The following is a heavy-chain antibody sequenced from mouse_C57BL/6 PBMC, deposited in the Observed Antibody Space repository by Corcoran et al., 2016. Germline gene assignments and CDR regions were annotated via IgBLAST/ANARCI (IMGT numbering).Heavy chain of an antibody. CDR2: INTYSGVP. Sequence: QIQLVQSGPELKKPGETVKISCKASGYTFTTYGMSWVKQAPGKGLKWMGWINTYSGVPTYADDFKGRFAFSLETSASTAYLQINNLKNEDTATYCCARGRYGNYPYAMDYWGQGTAVTVSS. J-gene: IGHJ4*01. CDR1: GYTFTTYG. CDR3: ARGRYGNYPYAMDY. D-gene: IGHD2-1*01. V-gene: IGHV9-3*01.